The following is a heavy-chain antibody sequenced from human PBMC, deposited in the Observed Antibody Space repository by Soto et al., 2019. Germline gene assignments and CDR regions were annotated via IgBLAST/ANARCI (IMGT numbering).Heavy chain of an antibody. CDR2: IIPIFGTA. CDR1: GGTFSSYA. D-gene: IGHD6-13*01. CDR3: AREYSAAGTPHYYYGMDV. V-gene: IGHV1-69*12. J-gene: IGHJ6*02. Sequence: QVQLVQSGAEVKKPGSSVKVSCKASGGTFSSYAISWVRQAPGQGLEWMGGIIPIFGTANYAQKFQGRVTITAAESTRTAYMELSSLSSEDTAVYYCAREYSAAGTPHYYYGMDVWGQGTTVTVSS.